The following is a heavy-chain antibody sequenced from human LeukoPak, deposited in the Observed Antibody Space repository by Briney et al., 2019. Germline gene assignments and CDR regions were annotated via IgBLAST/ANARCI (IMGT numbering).Heavy chain of an antibody. Sequence: GGSLRLSCAASGFTFDDYGMSWVRQAPGKGLEWVSGINWNGGSTGYADSVKGRFTISRDNAKNSLYLQMNSLRAEDTALYYCARDDQQWLVYWGIGGFDYWGQGTLVTVSS. CDR3: ARDDQQWLVYWGIGGFDY. V-gene: IGHV3-20*04. CDR2: INWNGGST. D-gene: IGHD6-19*01. CDR1: GFTFDDYG. J-gene: IGHJ4*02.